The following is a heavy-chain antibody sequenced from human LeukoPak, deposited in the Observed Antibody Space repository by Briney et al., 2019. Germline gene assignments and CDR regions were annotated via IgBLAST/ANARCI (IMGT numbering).Heavy chain of an antibody. CDR2: ISYDGSNK. J-gene: IGHJ4*02. Sequence: GRSLRLSCAASRFSFSSYAMHWVRQAPGKGLEWVAVISYDGSNKYYADSVKGRFTISRDNSKNTLYLQMNSLRAEDTAVYYCASRTGYSYWGQGTLVTVSS. D-gene: IGHD3-9*01. CDR3: ASRTGYSY. V-gene: IGHV3-30-3*01. CDR1: RFSFSSYA.